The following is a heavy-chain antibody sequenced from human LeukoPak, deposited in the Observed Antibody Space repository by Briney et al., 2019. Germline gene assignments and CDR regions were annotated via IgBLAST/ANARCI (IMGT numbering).Heavy chain of an antibody. Sequence: GGSLRLSCAAAGFTFSSYSMNGVRQAPGKGVEWVSSISSSSSYIYYADSVKGRFTISRDNAKNSLYLQMNSLRAEDTAVYYCARGADCSSTSCYVDFDYWGQGTLVTVSS. J-gene: IGHJ4*02. CDR3: ARGADCSSTSCYVDFDY. V-gene: IGHV3-21*01. D-gene: IGHD2-2*01. CDR1: GFTFSSYS. CDR2: ISSSSSYI.